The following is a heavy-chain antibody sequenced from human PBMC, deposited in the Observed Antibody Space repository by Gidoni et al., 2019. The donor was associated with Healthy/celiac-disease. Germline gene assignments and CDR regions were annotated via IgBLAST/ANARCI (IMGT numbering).Heavy chain of an antibody. CDR2: IIPIFGTA. D-gene: IGHD3-16*01. J-gene: IGHJ5*02. CDR3: ARAEMITFGGARSWFDP. V-gene: IGHV1-69*01. Sequence: QVHLVQSGAEVQKPGSSVKVSCKASVRPFSSSAISWVRQAPGQGLEWMGGIIPIFGTANYAQKFQGRVTITADESTSTAYMELSSLRSEDTAVYYCARAEMITFGGARSWFDPWGQGTLVTVSS. CDR1: VRPFSSSA.